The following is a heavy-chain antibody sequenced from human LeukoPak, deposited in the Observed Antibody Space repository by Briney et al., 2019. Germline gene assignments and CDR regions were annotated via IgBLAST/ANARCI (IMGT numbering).Heavy chain of an antibody. Sequence: ASVKVSCKTSGYTFIRYSIDWVRQAPGQGLEWMGWISTYNGDTKYAQKFQDRVTMTTDTSTSTAYLEMRRLRFDDTAVYFCARERDTALAPYLDYWGQGTLLTVSS. J-gene: IGHJ4*02. V-gene: IGHV1-18*01. CDR3: ARERDTALAPYLDY. CDR1: GYTFIRYS. D-gene: IGHD5-18*01. CDR2: ISTYNGDT.